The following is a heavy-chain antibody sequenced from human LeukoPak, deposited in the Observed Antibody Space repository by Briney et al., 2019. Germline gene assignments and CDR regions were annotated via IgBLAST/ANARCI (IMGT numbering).Heavy chain of an antibody. CDR1: GGSISSYY. Sequence: PSETLSLTCTVSGGSISSYYWSWIRQPPGKGLEWIGYIYYSGSTNYNPSLKSRVTISVDTSKNQFSLKLSSVTAADTAVYYCARRSIRYFDLWGRGTLVTVSS. CDR3: ARRSIRYFDL. CDR2: IYYSGST. V-gene: IGHV4-59*08. J-gene: IGHJ2*01.